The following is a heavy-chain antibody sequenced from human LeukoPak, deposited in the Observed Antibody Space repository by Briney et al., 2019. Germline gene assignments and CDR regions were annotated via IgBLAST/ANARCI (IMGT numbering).Heavy chain of an antibody. V-gene: IGHV3-7*05. CDR1: GSMFSGYW. CDR2: IKQDGSEK. Sequence: VRPGGFLRLSCGASGSMFSGYWMSWVRQAPGKGLEWVANIKQDGSEKNYVDSVRVRFSISRDNAKNSLYLQMNSLRAEDTAVYYCATEAGYCSGGRCWFFFDYWGQRAMAAGSS. CDR3: ATEAGYCSGGRCWFFFDY. J-gene: IGHJ4*02. D-gene: IGHD2-15*01.